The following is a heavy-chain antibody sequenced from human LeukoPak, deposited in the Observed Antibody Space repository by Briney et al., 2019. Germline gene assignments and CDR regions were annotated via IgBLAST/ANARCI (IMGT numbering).Heavy chain of an antibody. V-gene: IGHV1-2*02. CDR3: ARDGVGTYDY. J-gene: IGHJ4*02. CDR1: GYTFTDYY. CDR2: IYPNNGDT. Sequence: ASVKVSCKASGYTFTDYYIHWLRQALGQGLEWMGWIYPNNGDTNYAQKFQGSVTMTRDTSINTAYMELSSLTSDDTAVYYCARDGVGTYDYWGQGTLVTVSS. D-gene: IGHD1-26*01.